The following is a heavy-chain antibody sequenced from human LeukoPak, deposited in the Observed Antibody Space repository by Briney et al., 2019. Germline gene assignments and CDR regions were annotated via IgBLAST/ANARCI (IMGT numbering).Heavy chain of an antibody. V-gene: IGHV4-31*03. J-gene: IGHJ5*02. CDR1: GGSISSGGYY. CDR3: ARTRIVVVPAALRGPNWFDP. D-gene: IGHD2-2*01. CDR2: IYYSGST. Sequence: SETLSLTCTVSGGSISSGGYYWRWLRQHPGKGLEWIGYIYYSGSTYYNPSLKSRFTISVDTSKNLFSLKLSSVTAADTAVYYCARTRIVVVPAALRGPNWFDPWGQGTLVTVSS.